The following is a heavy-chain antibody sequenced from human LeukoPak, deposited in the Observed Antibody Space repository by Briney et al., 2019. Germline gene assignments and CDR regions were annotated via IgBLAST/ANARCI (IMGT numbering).Heavy chain of an antibody. CDR2: ISSSSSTI. J-gene: IGHJ4*02. CDR3: ARGEEDSIVGATDFDY. CDR1: GFTFSSYS. Sequence: PGGSLRLSCAASGFTFSSYSMNWVRQAPGKGLEWVPYISSSSSTIYYADSVKGRFTISRDNAKNSLYLQMNSLRAEDTAVYYCARGEEDSIVGATDFDYWGQGTLVTVSS. V-gene: IGHV3-48*04. D-gene: IGHD1-26*01.